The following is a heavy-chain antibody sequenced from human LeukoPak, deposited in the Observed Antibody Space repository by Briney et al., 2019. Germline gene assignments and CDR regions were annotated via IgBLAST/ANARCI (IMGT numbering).Heavy chain of an antibody. CDR3: AREVIVGATSDYFDY. CDR2: IWYDGGNK. D-gene: IGHD1-26*01. Sequence: GGSLRLSCAASGFTFSSYGMHWVRQAPGKGMEWVAVIWYDGGNKYYADSVKGRFTISRDNSKNTLYLQMNSLRAEDTAVYYCAREVIVGATSDYFDYWGQGTLVTVSS. V-gene: IGHV3-33*01. CDR1: GFTFSSYG. J-gene: IGHJ4*02.